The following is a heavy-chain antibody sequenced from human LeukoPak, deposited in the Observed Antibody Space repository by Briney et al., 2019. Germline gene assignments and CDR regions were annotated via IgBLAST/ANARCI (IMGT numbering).Heavy chain of an antibody. V-gene: IGHV3-21*01. Sequence: TGGSLRLSCAASGFTFSSYSMNWVRQAPGKGLEWVSSISSSSSYIYYADSVKGRFTISRDNAKNSLYLQMNSLRAEDTAVYYCARAWELARGGCYFDYWGQGTLVTVSS. J-gene: IGHJ4*02. CDR3: ARAWELARGGCYFDY. CDR2: ISSSSSYI. D-gene: IGHD1-26*01. CDR1: GFTFSSYS.